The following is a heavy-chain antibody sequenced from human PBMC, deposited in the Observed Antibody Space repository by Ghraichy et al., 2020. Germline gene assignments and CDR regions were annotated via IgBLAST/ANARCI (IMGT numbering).Heavy chain of an antibody. CDR3: ARRLFGWYFDL. J-gene: IGHJ2*01. CDR2: INHSGST. V-gene: IGHV4-34*01. D-gene: IGHD3-16*01. CDR1: GGSFSGYY. Sequence: LSLTCAVYGGSFSGYYWSWIRQPPGKGLEWIGEINHSGSTNYNPSLKSRVTISVDTSKNQFSLKLSSVTAADTAVYYCARRLFGWYFDLWGRGTLVTVSS.